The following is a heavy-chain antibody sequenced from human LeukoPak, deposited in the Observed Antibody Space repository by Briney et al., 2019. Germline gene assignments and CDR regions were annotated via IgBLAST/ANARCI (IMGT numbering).Heavy chain of an antibody. CDR2: IQNGGDS. V-gene: IGHV4-38-2*02. D-gene: IGHD2-2*01. Sequence: SETLSLTCNVSGSSISNGFFWAWIRQSPGKGLEWIGSIQNGGDSYYNPSLKSRTTMPVDTSKNQFSLRLASVTAADTAVFYCARGMGRFCTSSSCYLSFVYWGQGTLVTVSS. CDR1: GSSISNGFF. CDR3: ARGMGRFCTSSSCYLSFVY. J-gene: IGHJ4*02.